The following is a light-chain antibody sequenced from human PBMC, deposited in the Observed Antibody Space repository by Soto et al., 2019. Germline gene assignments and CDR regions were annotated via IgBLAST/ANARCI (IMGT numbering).Light chain of an antibody. CDR2: GAS. V-gene: IGKV3-20*01. CDR1: QSVSSNY. CDR3: QQYGRSPVT. Sequence: EIVMTQSPGTLSLSPGETATLSCRASQSVSSNYVAWFHQKPGQAPRLLIYGASSRATGVPDRFSASGSGTDFTLTISRLEPEDVAVYYCQQYGRSPVTCGPRTKVDIK. J-gene: IGKJ3*01.